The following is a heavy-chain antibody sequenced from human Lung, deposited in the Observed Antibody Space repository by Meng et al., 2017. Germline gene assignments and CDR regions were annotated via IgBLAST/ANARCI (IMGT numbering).Heavy chain of an antibody. Sequence: QVESHQWVAGLLKPSATLSLACVGSGGSFKDYYWSWSRQPPGKGLELIGKINHSGSTNYNPSLESRATISVDTSQNNLSLKLSSVTAADSAVYYCARGPTTMAHDFDYWGQGTLVTVSS. J-gene: IGHJ4*02. D-gene: IGHD4-11*01. CDR1: GGSFKDYY. CDR3: ARGPTTMAHDFDY. CDR2: INHSGST. V-gene: IGHV4-34*01.